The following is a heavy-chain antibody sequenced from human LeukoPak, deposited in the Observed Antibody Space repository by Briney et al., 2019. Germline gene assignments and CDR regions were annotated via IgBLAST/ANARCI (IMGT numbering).Heavy chain of an antibody. Sequence: SQTLSLTCTVSGGSISSGGYYWSWIRQHPGKGLERIGYIYYSGSTYYNPSLKSRVTISVDTSKNQFSLKLSSVTAADTAVYYCARAPGGNSGSFFFDIWGQGTMVTVSS. J-gene: IGHJ3*02. CDR1: GGSISSGGYY. CDR2: IYYSGST. CDR3: ARAPGGNSGSFFFDI. D-gene: IGHD4-23*01. V-gene: IGHV4-31*03.